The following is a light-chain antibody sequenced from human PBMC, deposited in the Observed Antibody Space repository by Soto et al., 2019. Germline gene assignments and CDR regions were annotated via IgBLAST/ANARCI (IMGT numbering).Light chain of an antibody. V-gene: IGKV3-11*01. CDR3: QQHIGWPLT. CDR2: EAS. J-gene: IGKJ4*01. Sequence: EIVLTQSPATLSLSPGERVTLSCRATQTVRSSLAWYQQKPGQAPRLIIYEASNRATGIPARFSGSGSGTDFTLSISSLEPEDFAVYYCQQHIGWPLTVGGGTKVDIK. CDR1: QTVRSS.